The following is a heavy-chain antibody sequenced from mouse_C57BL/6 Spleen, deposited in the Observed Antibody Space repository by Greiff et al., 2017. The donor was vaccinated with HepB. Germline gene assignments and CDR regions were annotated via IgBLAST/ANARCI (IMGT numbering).Heavy chain of an antibody. J-gene: IGHJ2*01. CDR2: IHPNSGST. CDR3: ARFLLLKYFDY. CDR1: GYTFTSYW. D-gene: IGHD1-1*01. V-gene: IGHV1-64*01. Sequence: QVQLQQPGAELVKPGASVKLSCKASGYTFTSYWMHWVKQRPGQGLEWIGMIHPNSGSTNYNEKFKSKATLTVDKSSSTAYMQLSSLTSEDSAVYYCARFLLLKYFDYWGQGTTLTVSS.